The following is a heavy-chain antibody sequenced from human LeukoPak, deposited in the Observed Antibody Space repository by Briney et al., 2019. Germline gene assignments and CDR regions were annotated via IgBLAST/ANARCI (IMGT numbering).Heavy chain of an antibody. D-gene: IGHD2-21*02. J-gene: IGHJ4*02. CDR3: ARVVMGPAVTATHRYYFDY. Sequence: PSGTLSLTCTVSGGSISSSSYYWGWIRQPPGKGLEWIGYIYYSGSTYYNPSLKSRVTISVDTSKNQFSLKLSSVTAADTAVYYCARVVMGPAVTATHRYYFDYWGQGTLVTVSS. CDR1: GGSISSSSYY. V-gene: IGHV4-61*05. CDR2: IYYSGST.